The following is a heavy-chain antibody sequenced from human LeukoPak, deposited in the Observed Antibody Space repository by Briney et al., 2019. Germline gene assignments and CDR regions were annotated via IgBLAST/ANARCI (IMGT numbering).Heavy chain of an antibody. CDR3: ARVSSNPYSRGYYHFDY. D-gene: IGHD6-25*01. CDR2: ISSTGAYI. CDR1: GFAFNTYT. J-gene: IGHJ4*02. Sequence: GGSLRLSCAASGFAFNTYTMNWVRQTPGKGLEWVSSISSTGAYIYHADSVDGRLTVSRDSARNLLYLHMNSLRAEDCAMYFCARVSSNPYSRGYYHFDYWGQGTLVTVSS. V-gene: IGHV3-21*01.